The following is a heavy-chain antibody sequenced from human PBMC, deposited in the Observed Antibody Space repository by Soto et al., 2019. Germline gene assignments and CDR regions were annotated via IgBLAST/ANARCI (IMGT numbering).Heavy chain of an antibody. CDR2: ISRDGNNK. D-gene: IGHD4-4*01. V-gene: IGHV3-30*18. CDR1: GFTFRFFD. CDR3: AKDAYTPFRTTAHDSGGLDH. J-gene: IGHJ4*02. Sequence: QVQLVESGGGVVQPGRSLRLSCATSGFTFRFFDMHWVRQAPGKGLEWVAMISRDGNNKHYGDSVKGRFSISRDNSKNTLYLQMNRLSDDDTAIYYCAKDAYTPFRTTAHDSGGLDHWGRGTLVTVSS.